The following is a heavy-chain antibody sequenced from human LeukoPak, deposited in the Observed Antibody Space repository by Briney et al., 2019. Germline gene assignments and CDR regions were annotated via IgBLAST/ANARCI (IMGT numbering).Heavy chain of an antibody. CDR2: ISDTGGDT. D-gene: IGHD1-26*01. Sequence: SGGSLRLSCAASGFTFSSYAMSWVRQAPGKGLEWVSDISDTGGDTYYADSVKGRFTISRDNSKNTLYLQMNSLRAEDTAVYYCARDGSYDDAFDIWGQGTMVTVSS. J-gene: IGHJ3*02. V-gene: IGHV3-23*01. CDR1: GFTFSSYA. CDR3: ARDGSYDDAFDI.